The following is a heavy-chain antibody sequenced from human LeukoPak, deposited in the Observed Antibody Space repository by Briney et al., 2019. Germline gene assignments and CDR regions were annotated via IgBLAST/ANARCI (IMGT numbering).Heavy chain of an antibody. CDR1: GFNFSIYP. CDR2: ISGSGGRT. J-gene: IGHJ4*02. Sequence: GGTLRLSCTTSGFNFSIYPMTWVRQAPGKGLEWVSAISGSGGRTYYADSVKGRFTISRDNSKNTLYLQMNTLRAEDTAVHYCAKRDCWGQGTLVTVSS. CDR3: AKRDC. V-gene: IGHV3-23*01.